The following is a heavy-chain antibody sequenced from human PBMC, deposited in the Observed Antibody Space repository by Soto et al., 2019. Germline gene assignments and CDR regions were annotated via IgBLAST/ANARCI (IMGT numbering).Heavy chain of an antibody. J-gene: IGHJ6*02. Sequence: ASVKVSCKVSGYTLTELSMHWVRQAPGKGLEWMGGFDPEDGETIYAQKFQGRVTMTEDTSTDTAYMELRSLRSADTAVYYCAREYQDRISTSCSTYYGMDVWGQGTTVNVCS. CDR2: FDPEDGET. CDR3: AREYQDRISTSCSTYYGMDV. CDR1: GYTLTELS. D-gene: IGHD2-2*02. V-gene: IGHV1-24*01.